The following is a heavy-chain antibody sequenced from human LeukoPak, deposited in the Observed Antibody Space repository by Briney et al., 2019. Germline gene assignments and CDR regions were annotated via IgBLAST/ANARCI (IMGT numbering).Heavy chain of an antibody. D-gene: IGHD6-13*01. J-gene: IGHJ6*02. CDR3: ARQPGSSWSPYYDYGMDV. CDR1: GGSISSSSYY. CDR2: IYYSGST. V-gene: IGHV4-39*01. Sequence: SETQSLTCTVSGGSISSSSYYWGWIRQPPGKGLEWIGSIYYSGSTYYNPSLKSRVTISVDTSKNQFSLKLSSVTAADTAVYYCARQPGSSWSPYYDYGMDVWGQGTTVTVSS.